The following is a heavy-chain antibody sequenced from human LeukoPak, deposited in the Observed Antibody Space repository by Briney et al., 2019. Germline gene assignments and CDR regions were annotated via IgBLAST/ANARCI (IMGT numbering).Heavy chain of an antibody. V-gene: IGHV3-7*01. Sequence: GGSLRLSCAASGFTFSSYWMSWVRQAPGKGLEWVANIKQDGSEKYYVDSVKGRFTISRDNAKNSLYLQMNSLRAEDTAVYYCARPYSGYDLSPDYWGQGTLVTVSS. CDR1: GFTFSSYW. D-gene: IGHD5-12*01. J-gene: IGHJ4*02. CDR2: IKQDGSEK. CDR3: ARPYSGYDLSPDY.